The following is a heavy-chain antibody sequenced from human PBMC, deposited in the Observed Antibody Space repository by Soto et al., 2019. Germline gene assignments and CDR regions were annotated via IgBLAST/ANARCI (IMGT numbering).Heavy chain of an antibody. V-gene: IGHV3-53*04. J-gene: IGHJ4*02. CDR3: ARTDVRGVIDY. D-gene: IGHD3-10*01. CDR2: IYSGSST. CDR1: GFIVSSNY. Sequence: PGGSLRLSCAASGFIVSSNYMSWVRQAPGKGLEWVSVIYSGSSTYYTDSVKGRFTISRHNSKNTLYLQMNSLTAEDTAVYYCARTDVRGVIDYWGQGTLVTVSS.